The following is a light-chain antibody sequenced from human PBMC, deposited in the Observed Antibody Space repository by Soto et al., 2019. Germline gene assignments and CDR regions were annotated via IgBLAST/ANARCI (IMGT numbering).Light chain of an antibody. Sequence: EIVMTQSPATLSVSPGERATLSCRASQSVGSNLAWYQQKPGQAPRLLIYGASTRATGIPARFSGSGSGTEFTLTISSLQSEDVATYYCQKYNSAPLTFGGGTKVEIK. CDR3: QKYNSAPLT. CDR1: QSVGSN. V-gene: IGKV3-15*01. J-gene: IGKJ4*01. CDR2: GAS.